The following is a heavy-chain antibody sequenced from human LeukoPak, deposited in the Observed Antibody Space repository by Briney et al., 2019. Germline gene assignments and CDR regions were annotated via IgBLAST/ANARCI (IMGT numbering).Heavy chain of an antibody. CDR3: ARGTGKTKAFDV. V-gene: IGHV3-21*01. CDR2: ISSSSSYI. CDR1: GFPFSSYS. J-gene: IGHJ3*01. Sequence: GGSLRLSCAASGFPFSSYSMNWVRQLPGKGLEWVSSISSSSSYIYYADSVKGRSTISRDNAKNSLHLKMKSLRAEDTAVYFCARGTGKTKAFDVWGQGTMVTVSS. D-gene: IGHD1/OR15-1a*01.